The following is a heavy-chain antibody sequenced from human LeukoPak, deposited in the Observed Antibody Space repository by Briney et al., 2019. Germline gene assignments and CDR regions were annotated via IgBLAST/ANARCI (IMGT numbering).Heavy chain of an antibody. D-gene: IGHD1-26*01. CDR2: IYYSGST. J-gene: IGHJ5*02. CDR3: ARGQYSGSFLGYYNWFDP. CDR1: GGSISSYY. V-gene: IGHV4-59*01. Sequence: SETLSLTCTVSGGSISSYYWSWIRQPPGKGLEWIGYIYYSGSTNYNPSLKSRVTISVDTSKNQFSLKLSSVTAADTAVYYCARGQYSGSFLGYYNWFDPWGQGTLVTVSS.